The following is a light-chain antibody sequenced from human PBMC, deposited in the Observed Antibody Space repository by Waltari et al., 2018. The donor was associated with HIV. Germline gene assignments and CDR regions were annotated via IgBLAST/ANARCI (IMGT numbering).Light chain of an antibody. CDR2: GAS. Sequence: EIVLTQSPATLSLSPGERATLSCRASQSVSSYLAWYQQKPGQAPRLLIYGASSRATGIPARFSGSGSGTDFTLTISSLEPGDFGVYYCHQRSNWPITFGQGTRPEIK. CDR3: HQRSNWPIT. V-gene: IGKV3-11*01. CDR1: QSVSSY. J-gene: IGKJ5*01.